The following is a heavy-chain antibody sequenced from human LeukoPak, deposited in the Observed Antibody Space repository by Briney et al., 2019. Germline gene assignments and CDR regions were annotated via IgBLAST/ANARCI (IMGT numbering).Heavy chain of an antibody. D-gene: IGHD2-2*02. CDR1: GYTFTSYG. Sequence: ASVKVSCKASGYTFTSYGISWVRQAPGQGLEWMGWISAYNGNTNYAQKLQGRVTMTTDTSTSTAYMELRSLRSDDTAVYYCARGGGYCSSTSCYSWFDPWGQGTLVTVSS. V-gene: IGHV1-18*01. CDR3: ARGGGYCSSTSCYSWFDP. J-gene: IGHJ5*02. CDR2: ISAYNGNT.